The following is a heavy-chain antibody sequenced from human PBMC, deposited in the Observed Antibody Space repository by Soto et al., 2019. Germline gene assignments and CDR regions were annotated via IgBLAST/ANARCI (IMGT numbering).Heavy chain of an antibody. CDR1: GFSLSTSGVG. V-gene: IGHV2-5*01. D-gene: IGHD1-7*01. CDR3: AHRRYPGAITGTTAWFDP. Sequence: QITLKESGPTLVKPTQTLTLTCTFSGFSLSTSGVGVGWIRQPPGKALEWLALIYWNDDKRYSPSLKSRLTITKDTSKNQVVLTMTNMEPVDTATYYCAHRRYPGAITGTTAWFDPWGQGTLVTVSS. J-gene: IGHJ5*02. CDR2: IYWNDDK.